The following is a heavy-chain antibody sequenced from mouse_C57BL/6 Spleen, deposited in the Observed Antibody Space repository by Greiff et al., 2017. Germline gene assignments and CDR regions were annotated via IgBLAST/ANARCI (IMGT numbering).Heavy chain of an antibody. Sequence: VQLQQSGPELVKPGASVKIPCKASGYTFTDYNMDWVKQSHGKSLEWIGDINPNNGGTIYNQKFKGKATLTVDKSSSTAYMELRSLTSEDTAVYYCARPITTVDWYFDVWGTGTTVTVSS. J-gene: IGHJ1*03. V-gene: IGHV1-18*01. CDR3: ARPITTVDWYFDV. D-gene: IGHD1-1*01. CDR1: GYTFTDYN. CDR2: INPNNGGT.